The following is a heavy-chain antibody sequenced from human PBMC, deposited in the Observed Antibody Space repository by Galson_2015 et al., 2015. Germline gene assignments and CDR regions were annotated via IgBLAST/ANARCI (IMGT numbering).Heavy chain of an antibody. J-gene: IGHJ5*02. V-gene: IGHV3-30-3*01. CDR2: ISYDGSNK. CDR1: GFTFSSYA. CDR3: ARDFGITMIVVVTYNWFDP. D-gene: IGHD3-22*01. Sequence: SLRLSCAASGFTFSSYAMHWVRQAPGKGLEWVAVISYDGSNKYYADSVKGRFTISRDNPKNTLYLQMNSLRAEDTAVYYCARDFGITMIVVVTYNWFDPWGQGTLVTVSS.